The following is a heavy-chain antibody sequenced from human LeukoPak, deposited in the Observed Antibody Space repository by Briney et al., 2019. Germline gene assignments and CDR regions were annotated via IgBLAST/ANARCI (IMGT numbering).Heavy chain of an antibody. CDR3: ARAVGSSGPYNWFDP. CDR2: IYHSGST. D-gene: IGHD3-22*01. J-gene: IGHJ5*02. Sequence: SETLSLTCAVSGGSISSGGYSWSWIRQPPGKGLEWIGYIYHSGSTYYNPSLKSRVTISVDRSKNQFSLKLSSVTAADTAVYYCARAVGSSGPYNWFDPWGQGTLVSVSS. V-gene: IGHV4-30-2*01. CDR1: GGSISSGGYS.